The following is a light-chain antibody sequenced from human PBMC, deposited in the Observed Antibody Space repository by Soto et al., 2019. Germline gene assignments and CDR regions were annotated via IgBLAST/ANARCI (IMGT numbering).Light chain of an antibody. CDR3: RQYNSYSNT. V-gene: IGKV1-5*01. CDR1: QSISSR. CDR2: DAS. J-gene: IGKJ1*01. Sequence: DIQMTQSPSTLSASVGDRVTITCRASQSISSRLAWYQQKPGKAATLLIYDASSLETGVPSRFSGSGSGTGFTLTISSLQPDDFATYYCRQYNSYSNTFGQGTKVEI.